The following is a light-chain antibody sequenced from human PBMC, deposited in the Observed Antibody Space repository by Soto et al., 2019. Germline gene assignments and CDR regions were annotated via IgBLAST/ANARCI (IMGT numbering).Light chain of an antibody. V-gene: IGKV1-12*01. CDR1: QNIRSR. CDR3: QQANSFPLT. CDR2: AAS. Sequence: FHMTQSPATLSASVLYRVTITCRASQNIRSRLAWFQQKPGKAPKLLIYAASSLQSGVPSRFSGSESGTDFTLTISSLQPEDFATYYCQQANSFPLTFGQGTRLEIK. J-gene: IGKJ5*01.